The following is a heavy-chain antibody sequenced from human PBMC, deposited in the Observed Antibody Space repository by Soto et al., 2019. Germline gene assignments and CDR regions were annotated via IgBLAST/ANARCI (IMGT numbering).Heavy chain of an antibody. CDR3: ARVWIIAVAGTTNWFDP. CDR1: SGSFGTNY. Sequence: SVKSSCEAYSGSFGTNYCSWGRHAPAQGLEWMGVIIPIFGPANYAQKFQARITTTADESTSTAYRELSSLRSEDTAVYYCARVWIIAVAGTTNWFDPWGQGTLVTV. J-gene: IGHJ5*02. CDR2: IIPIFGPA. V-gene: IGHV1-69*01. D-gene: IGHD6-19*01.